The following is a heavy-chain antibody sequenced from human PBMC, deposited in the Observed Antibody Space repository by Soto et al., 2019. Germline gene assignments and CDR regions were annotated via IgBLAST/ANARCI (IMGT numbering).Heavy chain of an antibody. CDR2: ISGSGGSR. V-gene: IGHV3-23*01. D-gene: IGHD1-26*01. CDR1: GFTFSSYA. J-gene: IGHJ4*02. Sequence: GGSLRLSCAASGFTFSSYAMSWVRQAPGKGLEWVSAISGSGGSRYYADSVKGRFTISRDNSKNTLYLQMNSLRAEDTAVYYCAKFRTSTVGATGFDYWGQGTMVTVSS. CDR3: AKFRTSTVGATGFDY.